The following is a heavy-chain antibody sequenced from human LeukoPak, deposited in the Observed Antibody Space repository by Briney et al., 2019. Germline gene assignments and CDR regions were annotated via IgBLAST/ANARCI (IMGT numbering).Heavy chain of an antibody. CDR2: IGDSGELE. Sequence: GGSLRLSCEASGLIFRGHAMSWVRQAPGKGLEWVSGIGDSGELERYADSVKGRFTISRDNFRNTVYLEMRSLRPEDTAVYYCAKGYSSGWTPFDYWGQGTQVTVSS. CDR3: AKGYSSGWTPFDY. CDR1: GLIFRGHA. V-gene: IGHV3-23*01. D-gene: IGHD6-19*01. J-gene: IGHJ4*02.